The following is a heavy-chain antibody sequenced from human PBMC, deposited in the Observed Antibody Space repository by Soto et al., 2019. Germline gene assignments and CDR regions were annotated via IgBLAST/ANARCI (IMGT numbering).Heavy chain of an antibody. D-gene: IGHD3-10*01. Sequence: QITLKESGPTLVKPSQTLTLTFTFSGFSLSTTGVGVGWIRQPPGKTLEWLALIYWDDDKHYSPSLKSRLTITKDTSKSQVVLTMTNVDPVDTATYYCAHRLGGSWSYVFDYWGQGTLVTVSS. V-gene: IGHV2-5*02. CDR2: IYWDDDK. CDR3: AHRLGGSWSYVFDY. CDR1: GFSLSTTGVG. J-gene: IGHJ4*02.